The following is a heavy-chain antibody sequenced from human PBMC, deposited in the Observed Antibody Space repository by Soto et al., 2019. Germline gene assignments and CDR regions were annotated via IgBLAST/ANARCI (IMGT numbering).Heavy chain of an antibody. CDR1: GYSFTSSW. D-gene: IGHD6-6*01. V-gene: IGHV5-10-1*03. CDR2: IDPSDSYI. CDR3: ARRGSSSSFFYDS. J-gene: IGHJ4*02. Sequence: DVQLVQSGAEVKKPGESLRISCQGSGYSFTSSWISWVRQMPGEGLEWMGRIDPSDSYINYSPSFQGRVTISADKSISTAYLQWSSLKASDTAMYYCARRGSSSSFFYDSWGQGTLVTVSS.